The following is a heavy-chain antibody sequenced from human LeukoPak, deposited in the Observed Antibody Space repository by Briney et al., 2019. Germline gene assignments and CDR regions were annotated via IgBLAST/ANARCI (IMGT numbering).Heavy chain of an antibody. CDR1: RFTPSNSL. V-gene: IGHV3-7*02. J-gene: IGHJ4*02. CDR2: IKHDGSEA. Sequence: GGSLRLSPVDPRFTPSNSLMSCARPALGKGLKWVDNIKHDGSEAYYVYSVRGRFTISRDNAKKSLSLEMSSLRGEDTAVYYCTTSGGAFWGQGIHVTVSS. CDR3: TTSGGAF. D-gene: IGHD6-25*01.